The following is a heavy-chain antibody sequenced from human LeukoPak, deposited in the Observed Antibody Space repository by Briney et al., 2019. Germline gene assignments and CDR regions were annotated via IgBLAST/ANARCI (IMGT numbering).Heavy chain of an antibody. J-gene: IGHJ3*02. D-gene: IGHD5-18*01. Sequence: GGSLRLSCAASGFTFSTYAVTWVRQAPGKGLEWVSAISGSGASTYYADSVKGRFTISRDNSKNTLYLQMKSLRAGDTAVYYCAKDRAIHLVPYYLVPDIWGQGTMVTVSS. CDR2: ISGSGAST. V-gene: IGHV3-23*01. CDR1: GFTFSTYA. CDR3: AKDRAIHLVPYYLVPDI.